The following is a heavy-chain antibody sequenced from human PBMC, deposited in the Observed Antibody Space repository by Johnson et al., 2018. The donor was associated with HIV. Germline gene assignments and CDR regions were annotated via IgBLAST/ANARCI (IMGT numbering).Heavy chain of an antibody. CDR2: ISYDGSNK. CDR3: AKEDGSVGATTGNAFDI. J-gene: IGHJ3*02. Sequence: QMLLVESGGGVVQPGRSLRLSCAASGFTFSSYAMHWVRQAPGKGLEWVAVISYDGSNKYYADSVKGRFTISRDNSKNTLYLQMNSLRAEDTAVYYCAKEDGSVGATTGNAFDIWGKGTMVTVSS. CDR1: GFTFSSYA. V-gene: IGHV3-30-3*01. D-gene: IGHD1-26*01.